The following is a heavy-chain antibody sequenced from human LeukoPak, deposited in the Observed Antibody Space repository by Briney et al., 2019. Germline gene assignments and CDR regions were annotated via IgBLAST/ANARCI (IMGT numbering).Heavy chain of an antibody. CDR3: ARDRYYGSGSYPFDY. V-gene: IGHV1-3*01. CDR1: GYTFTSYA. Sequence: GASVKVSCKASGYTFTSYAMHWVRQAPGQRLEWMGWINAGNGNTKYSQKFQGRVTITRDTSASTAYMELSSLRYEDTAVYYCARDRYYGSGSYPFDYWGQGTLVTVSS. D-gene: IGHD3-10*01. J-gene: IGHJ4*02. CDR2: INAGNGNT.